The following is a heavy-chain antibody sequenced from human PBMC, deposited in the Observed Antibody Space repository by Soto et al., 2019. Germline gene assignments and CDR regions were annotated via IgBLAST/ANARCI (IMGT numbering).Heavy chain of an antibody. D-gene: IGHD3-3*01. J-gene: IGHJ6*02. CDR1: GGSISSYY. CDR2: IYYSGST. V-gene: IGHV4-59*12. Sequence: SETLSLTCTVSGGSISSYYWSWIRQPPGKGLEWIGYIYYSGSTNYNPSLKSRVTISVDTSKNQFSLKLSSVTAADTAVYYCARDLANYDFWSGYYTDYYYYGMDVWGQGTTVT. CDR3: ARDLANYDFWSGYYTDYYYYGMDV.